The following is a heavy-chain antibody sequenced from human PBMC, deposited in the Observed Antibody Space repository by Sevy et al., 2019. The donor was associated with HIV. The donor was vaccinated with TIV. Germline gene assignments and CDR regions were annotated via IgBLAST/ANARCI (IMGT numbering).Heavy chain of an antibody. CDR2: IRSKDYGGAT. CDR1: GFTFGDYA. D-gene: IGHD3-22*01. CDR3: TRGYYYDSSGYSDY. V-gene: IGHV3-49*03. Sequence: GGSLRISCTGSGFTFGDYAMSWFRQAPGMGLEWVGFIRSKDYGGATEYAAPVKGRFTISRDDSKSIADLQMNSLKTEDTAAYYCTRGYYYDSSGYSDYRGQGTLVTVSS. J-gene: IGHJ4*02.